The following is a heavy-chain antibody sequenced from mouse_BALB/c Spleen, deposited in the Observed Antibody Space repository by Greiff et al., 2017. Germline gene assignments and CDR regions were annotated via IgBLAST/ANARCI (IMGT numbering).Heavy chain of an antibody. CDR3: ARQGVRSYWYFDV. D-gene: IGHD2-14*01. J-gene: IGHJ1*01. CDR2: ISSGGGST. V-gene: IGHV5-12-1*01. CDR1: GFAFSSYD. Sequence: EVKLVESGGGLVKPGGSLKLSCAASGFAFSSYDMSWVRQTPEKRLEWVAYISSGGGSTYYPDTVKGRFTISRDNAKNTLYLQMSSLKSEDTAMYYCARQGVRSYWYFDVWGAGTTVTVSS.